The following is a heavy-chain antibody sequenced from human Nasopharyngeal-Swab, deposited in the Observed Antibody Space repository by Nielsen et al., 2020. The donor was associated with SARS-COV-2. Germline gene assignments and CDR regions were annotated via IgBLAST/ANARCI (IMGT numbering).Heavy chain of an antibody. CDR3: ARGSDYGGNSDLASDY. V-gene: IGHV4-34*01. D-gene: IGHD4-23*01. CDR2: INHSGST. J-gene: IGHJ4*02. Sequence: PDTLSLTSIASGGSISSYYWSWICQPPGKGLEWIGEINHSGSTNYNPSLKSRVTISVDTSKNQFSLKLSSVTAADTAVYYCARGSDYGGNSDLASDYWGQGTLVTVSS. CDR1: GGSISSYY.